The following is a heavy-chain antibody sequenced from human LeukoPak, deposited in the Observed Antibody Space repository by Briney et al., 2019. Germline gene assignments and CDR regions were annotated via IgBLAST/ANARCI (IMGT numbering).Heavy chain of an antibody. D-gene: IGHD1-26*01. CDR3: ARYLLLGGTTRGAYDT. CDR2: IYASGNI. Sequence: SQTLSLTCTVSGVSVSTTDYFWNWIRQPAGKGLEWIGRIYASGNIHYNPSLKSRVTMSLDTSKNQFSLQLSSVTAADTAVYYCARYLLLGGTTRGAYDTWGQGTMVIVSS. V-gene: IGHV4-61*02. J-gene: IGHJ3*02. CDR1: GVSVSTTDYF.